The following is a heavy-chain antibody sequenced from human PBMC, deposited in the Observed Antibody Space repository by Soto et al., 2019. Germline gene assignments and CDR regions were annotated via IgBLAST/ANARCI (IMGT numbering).Heavy chain of an antibody. J-gene: IGHJ4*02. CDR1: GFTFSSFG. Sequence: EVQLLESGGDLVQPGGSLRLSYAASGFTFSSFGMNWVRQAPGKGLEWVSSLSPNGGSTYYADSVKGRFSISRDNAKNTLFLQMNSLRAEDTAVYYCAKSKDSTIFGVVIYYFDYWGQGNLVTVSA. D-gene: IGHD3-3*01. V-gene: IGHV3-23*01. CDR2: LSPNGGST. CDR3: AKSKDSTIFGVVIYYFDY.